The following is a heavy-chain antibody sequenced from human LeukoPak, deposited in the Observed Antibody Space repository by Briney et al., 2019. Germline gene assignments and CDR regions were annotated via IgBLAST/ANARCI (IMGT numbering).Heavy chain of an antibody. V-gene: IGHV4-59*08. D-gene: IGHD3-10*01. Sequence: KPSETLSLTCTVSGGSISSYYWSWIRQPPGKGLEWIGYIYYSGSTNYNPSLKSRVTISVDTSKNQFSLKLSSVTAADTAVYYCASLLLWFGESPYYFDYWGQGTLVTVSS. CDR1: GGSISSYY. J-gene: IGHJ4*02. CDR2: IYYSGST. CDR3: ASLLLWFGESPYYFDY.